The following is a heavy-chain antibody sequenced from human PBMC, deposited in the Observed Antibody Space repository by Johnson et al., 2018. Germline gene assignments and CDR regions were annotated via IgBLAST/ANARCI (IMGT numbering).Heavy chain of an antibody. Sequence: QLVESGGGLVKSGGSLRLSCEASGFTFSTSVMNWVRQAPGKGLECVSSISSSGSYTYYADSLKGRFTISRDNAKNSLFLQMNSLRGDDTAVYYCVRGGYNGNYWGVRDAFDIWGQGTMVTVSS. V-gene: IGHV3-21*01. J-gene: IGHJ3*02. CDR3: VRGGYNGNYWGVRDAFDI. D-gene: IGHD1-26*01. CDR2: ISSSGSYT. CDR1: GFTFSTSV.